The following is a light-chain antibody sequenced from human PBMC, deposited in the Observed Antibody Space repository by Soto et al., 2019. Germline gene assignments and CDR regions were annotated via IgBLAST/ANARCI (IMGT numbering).Light chain of an antibody. J-gene: IGKJ3*01. CDR2: AAS. Sequence: DIQMTQSPASLSASVGDRVTITCRASQSIGSYLNWFQQKPGQAPKLLIYAASSLQSGVPSRFSSSGSGTDFTLTISSLQPEDFSTYFCQESYSVPLFTFGPGTKVDIK. V-gene: IGKV1-39*01. CDR3: QESYSVPLFT. CDR1: QSIGSY.